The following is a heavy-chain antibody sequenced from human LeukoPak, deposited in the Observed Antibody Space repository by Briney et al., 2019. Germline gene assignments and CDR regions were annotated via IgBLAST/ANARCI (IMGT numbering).Heavy chain of an antibody. CDR3: ARTQQLVLRSPLDP. D-gene: IGHD6-13*01. V-gene: IGHV1-8*03. J-gene: IGHJ5*02. CDR2: MNPYSANT. CDR1: GYTFTNYD. Sequence: ASVKVSCKASGYTFTNYDIHWVRQATGQGLEWMGWMNPYSANTGYAQNFQGRITITSNTSISTAYMELSSLRSEDTAVYYCARTQQLVLRSPLDPWGQGTLVTVSS.